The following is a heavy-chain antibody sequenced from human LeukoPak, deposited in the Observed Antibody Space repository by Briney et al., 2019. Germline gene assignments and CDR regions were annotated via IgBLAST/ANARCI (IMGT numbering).Heavy chain of an antibody. V-gene: IGHV4-59*01. Sequence: SETLSLTCSVPDGSINSYYWNWIRRPPGKGGEWIWYIYYNGNTNFSPSLKGRVTMSVDTSKNLFSLKVSSVTAADTAVYYCARGRSNYYGMDVWGQGTTVTVSS. CDR2: IYYNGNT. D-gene: IGHD1-26*01. CDR3: ARGRSNYYGMDV. CDR1: DGSINSYY. J-gene: IGHJ6*02.